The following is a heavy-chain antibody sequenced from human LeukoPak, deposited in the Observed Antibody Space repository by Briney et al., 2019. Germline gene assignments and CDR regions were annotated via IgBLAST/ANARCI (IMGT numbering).Heavy chain of an antibody. CDR3: ASRHSSSLFDY. V-gene: IGHV3-11*04. CDR1: GFTFSDYY. D-gene: IGHD6-6*01. Sequence: KPGGSLRLSCAASGFTFSDYYMSWIREAPGKGLEWVSYISSSGSTIYYADSVKGRFTISRDNAKNSLYLQMNSLRAEDTAVYYCASRHSSSLFDYWGQGTLVTVSS. CDR2: ISSSGSTI. J-gene: IGHJ4*02.